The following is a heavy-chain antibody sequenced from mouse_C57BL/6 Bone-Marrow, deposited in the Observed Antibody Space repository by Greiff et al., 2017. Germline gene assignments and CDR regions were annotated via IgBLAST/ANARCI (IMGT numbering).Heavy chain of an antibody. CDR3: ASYGNYGY. Sequence: DVMLVESGGDLVKPGGSLKLSCAASGFTFSSYGMSWVRQTPDKRLEWVATISSGGSYTYYPDSVKGRFTISRDNAKNTLYLQMSSLKSEDTASYYCASYGNYGYWGQGTTLTVSS. CDR2: ISSGGSYT. CDR1: GFTFSSYG. V-gene: IGHV5-6*02. J-gene: IGHJ2*01. D-gene: IGHD2-1*01.